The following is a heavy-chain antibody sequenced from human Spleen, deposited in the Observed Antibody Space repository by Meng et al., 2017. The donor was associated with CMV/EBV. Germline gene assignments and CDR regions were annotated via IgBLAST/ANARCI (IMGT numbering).Heavy chain of an antibody. V-gene: IGHV4-38-2*02. CDR3: ARGVGYSYGGNDY. Sequence: GSLRLSCTLSGYSIGRDYYWGWIRQSPGRGLEWIGSIYHTGKTFYNPSLKNRVTMSIDTAKNHFSLKLSSVTAADTAVYYCARGVGYSYGGNDYWGQGTLVTVSS. D-gene: IGHD5-18*01. J-gene: IGHJ4*02. CDR2: IYHTGKT. CDR1: GYSIGRDYY.